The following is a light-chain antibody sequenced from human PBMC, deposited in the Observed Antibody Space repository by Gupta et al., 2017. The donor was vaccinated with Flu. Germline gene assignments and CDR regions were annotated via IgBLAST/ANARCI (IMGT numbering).Light chain of an antibody. Sequence: SAMTQPRSVSGSPGQSVTLSCTGTSSDVGGYNYVSWYQKHPGKAPKLMIYDVSKRPSGVPDRFSGSKSGNTASLTISGLQAEDEADYYCCSYAGSWVFGGGTKLTVL. V-gene: IGLV2-11*01. J-gene: IGLJ3*02. CDR3: CSYAGSWV. CDR2: DVS. CDR1: SSDVGGYNY.